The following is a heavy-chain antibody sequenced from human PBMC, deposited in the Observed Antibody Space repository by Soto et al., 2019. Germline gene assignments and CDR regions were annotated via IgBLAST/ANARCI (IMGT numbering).Heavy chain of an antibody. D-gene: IGHD3-22*01. CDR2: ISSSDSII. CDR3: ARDLGYYDSSGYLDY. Sequence: PGGSLRLSCAASGFTFSDSYMSWIRQAPGKGLEWVSYISSSDSIIYYSDSVKGRFIISRDNAKNSLYLQMNSLRAEDTAVYYCARDLGYYDSSGYLDYWGQGTLVTVSS. V-gene: IGHV3-11*01. CDR1: GFTFSDSY. J-gene: IGHJ4*02.